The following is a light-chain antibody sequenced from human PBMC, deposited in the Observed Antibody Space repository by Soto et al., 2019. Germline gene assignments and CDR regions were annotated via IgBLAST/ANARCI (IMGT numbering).Light chain of an antibody. CDR2: DTF. J-gene: IGKJ2*01. CDR1: QSVSSY. Sequence: EIVLTQSPATLSLSPGERATLSCRASQSVSSYLAWYQQKPGQAPRLLIYDTFTRATGIPARFSAKGAGTDFTLTISSLEPEDSAVYFCQLRSDWPPTYTFGQGTKLE. CDR3: QLRSDWPPTYT. V-gene: IGKV3-11*01.